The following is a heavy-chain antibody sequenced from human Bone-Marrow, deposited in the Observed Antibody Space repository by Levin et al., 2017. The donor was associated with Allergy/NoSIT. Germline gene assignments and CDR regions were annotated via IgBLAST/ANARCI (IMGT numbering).Heavy chain of an antibody. CDR3: ARSSFHYGYLMHAFDI. Sequence: SQTLSLTCAVSGYSISSGYYWGWIRQPPGKELEWIGSIDHSESTYFNPSLKSRVTISVDTSKKQFSLKVTSVTAADTAVYYCARSSFHYGYLMHAFDIWGQVTMVTVSS. V-gene: IGHV4-38-2*01. J-gene: IGHJ3*02. CDR1: GYSISSGYY. CDR2: IDHSEST. D-gene: IGHD5-18*01.